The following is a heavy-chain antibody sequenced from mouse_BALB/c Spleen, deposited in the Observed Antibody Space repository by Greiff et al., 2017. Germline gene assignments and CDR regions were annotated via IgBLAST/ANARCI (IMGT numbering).Heavy chain of an antibody. D-gene: IGHD2-3*01. CDR1: GFNIKDTY. CDR3: ARSGYDGYYVDY. V-gene: IGHV14-3*02. CDR2: IDPANGNT. J-gene: IGHJ4*01. Sequence: VQLQQSGAELVKPGASVKLSCTASGFNIKDTYMHWVKQRPEQGLEWIGRIDPANGNTKYDPKFQGKATITADTSSNTAYLQLSSLTSEDTAVYYCARSGYDGYYVDYWGQGTSVTVSS.